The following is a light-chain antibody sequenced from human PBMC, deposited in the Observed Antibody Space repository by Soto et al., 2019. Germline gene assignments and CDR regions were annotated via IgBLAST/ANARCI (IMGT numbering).Light chain of an antibody. CDR2: GAS. V-gene: IGKV3-15*01. Sequence: EIVMTQSPATLSVSPGERATLSCRASQSVSSNLAWYQHQPGQAPRVLIYGASTRATGFPARFSGSGSGTEFTLTISSLEPEDFAVYYCQQRSNWWTFGQGTKVDIK. CDR3: QQRSNWWT. CDR1: QSVSSN. J-gene: IGKJ1*01.